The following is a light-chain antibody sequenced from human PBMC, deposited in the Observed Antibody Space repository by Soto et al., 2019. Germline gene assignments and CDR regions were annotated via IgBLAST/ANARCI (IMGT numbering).Light chain of an antibody. J-gene: IGKJ4*01. V-gene: IGKV3-15*01. CDR3: QQYNNWPLT. CDR1: QSVSSN. CDR2: GAP. Sequence: EIVMTQSPATLSLSPGGRPTNSCRASQSVSSNLDWYQQKPGQAPRLLIYGAPTRATAIPARFSGSWSGTEFSLTICCLQSEDFAVYYCQQYNNWPLTFGGGTKVYIK.